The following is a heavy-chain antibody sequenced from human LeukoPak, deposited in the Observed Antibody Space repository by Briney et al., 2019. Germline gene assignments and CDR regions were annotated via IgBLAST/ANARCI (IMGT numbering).Heavy chain of an antibody. D-gene: IGHD3-9*01. V-gene: IGHV1-2*02. CDR2: INPNNGGT. CDR3: ARFDSTWNRFDP. J-gene: IGHJ5*02. CDR1: GYTFTGYY. Sequence: ASVMVSCKASGYTFTGYYIHWVREAPGQGLEWMGWINPNNGGTNFAQRFQGRVTLTRDTSISTAFMELSRLTSDDTAVYYCARFDSTWNRFDPWGQGTLVTVSS.